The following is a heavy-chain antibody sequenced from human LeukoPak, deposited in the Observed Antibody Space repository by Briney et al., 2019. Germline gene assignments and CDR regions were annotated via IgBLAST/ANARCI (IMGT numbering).Heavy chain of an antibody. CDR2: IGGSGSDI. Sequence: GGSLRLSCTASGFTFSSYAMSWVRQAPGKGLEWVSGIGGSGSDIYYSDSVKGRFTISRDNSKNTVFLQMNSLRAEDTAVYYCAKDSRVFGYWVQGTMVSVSS. J-gene: IGHJ3*01. CDR1: GFTFSSYA. CDR3: AKDSRVFGY. V-gene: IGHV3-23*01. D-gene: IGHD3-22*01.